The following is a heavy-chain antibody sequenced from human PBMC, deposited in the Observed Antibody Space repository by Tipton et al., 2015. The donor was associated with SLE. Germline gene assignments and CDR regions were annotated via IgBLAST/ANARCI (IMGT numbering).Heavy chain of an antibody. V-gene: IGHV3-23*01. Sequence: SLRLSCAASGFTFSSYAMNWVRQAPGKGLEWVSGISGSGVSTYYADSVKGRFTISRDNSKNTLYLQMNSLRAEDTAVYYCAKRIGWETAFDIWGQGTMVTVSS. CDR2: ISGSGVST. CDR1: GFTFSSYA. J-gene: IGHJ3*02. D-gene: IGHD1-26*01. CDR3: AKRIGWETAFDI.